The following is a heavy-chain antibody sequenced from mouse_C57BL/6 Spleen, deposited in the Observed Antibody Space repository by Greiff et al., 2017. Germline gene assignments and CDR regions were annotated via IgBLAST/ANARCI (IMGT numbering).Heavy chain of an antibody. CDR3: TRGGSSLYYAMDY. CDR1: GFTFSSYA. Sequence: EVQLVESGEGLVKPGGSLKLSCAASGFTFSSYAMSWVRQTPEKRLEWVAYISSGGDYICYADTVKGRFTISRDNARNTLYLQMSSLKSEDTAMYYCTRGGSSLYYAMDYWGQGTSVTVSS. J-gene: IGHJ4*01. V-gene: IGHV5-9-1*02. D-gene: IGHD1-1*01. CDR2: ISSGGDYI.